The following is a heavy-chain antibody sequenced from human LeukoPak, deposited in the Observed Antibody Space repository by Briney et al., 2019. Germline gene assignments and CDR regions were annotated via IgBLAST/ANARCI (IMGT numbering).Heavy chain of an antibody. CDR3: SRGSYGDHSFDS. V-gene: IGHV3-74*01. D-gene: IGHD4-17*01. CDR2: VNSDGSST. J-gene: IGHJ4*02. Sequence: PGGSLRLSCAASRFTFSEYWMHWVRQAPGKGLLWVSRVNSDGSSTSYADSVKGRFTISRDNAKNTLYLQMNSLRAEDTAVYYCSRGSYGDHSFDSWGQGTLVTVSS. CDR1: RFTFSEYW.